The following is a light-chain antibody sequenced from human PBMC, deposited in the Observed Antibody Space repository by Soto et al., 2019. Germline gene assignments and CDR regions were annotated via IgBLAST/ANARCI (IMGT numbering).Light chain of an antibody. Sequence: QSSLTHPASLSGSPGQSITISCTGTRTDVGGYDFVSWYQQHPGKAPKLIIYEVSNRPSGVSNRFSGSKSDNTASLTISGLQAEDEADYYCCSYVSSKTYVFGTGTKVTGL. V-gene: IGLV2-14*01. CDR2: EVS. J-gene: IGLJ1*01. CDR1: RTDVGGYDF. CDR3: CSYVSSKTYV.